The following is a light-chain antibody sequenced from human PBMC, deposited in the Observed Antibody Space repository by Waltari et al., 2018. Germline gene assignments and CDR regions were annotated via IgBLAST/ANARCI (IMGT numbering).Light chain of an antibody. J-gene: IGKJ2*01. CDR1: QTITKRY. CDR2: GAS. V-gene: IGKV3-20*01. CDR3: QQYGSSIMYT. Sequence: VLTQSPGTLSLSPGETATLSCRASQTITKRYFAWYQQKPGQAPRLLIYGASSRAAGVPDMFSGSGSGTDFTLTISRLEPEDFAVYFCQQYGSSIMYTFGQGTKLEIK.